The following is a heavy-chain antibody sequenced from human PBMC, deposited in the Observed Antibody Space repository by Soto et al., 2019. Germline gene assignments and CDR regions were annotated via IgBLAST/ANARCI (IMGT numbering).Heavy chain of an antibody. CDR1: GGSISSYY. Sequence: QVQLQESGPGLVKPSETLSLTCTVSGGSISSYYWSWIRQPPGKGLEWIGYIYYSGSTNYNPSLKSRVTVSVDTSKNQFSLKLSSVTAADTAVYYCAGDVVVAATISYFDYWGQGTLVTVSS. CDR3: AGDVVVAATISYFDY. V-gene: IGHV4-59*01. D-gene: IGHD2-15*01. J-gene: IGHJ4*02. CDR2: IYYSGST.